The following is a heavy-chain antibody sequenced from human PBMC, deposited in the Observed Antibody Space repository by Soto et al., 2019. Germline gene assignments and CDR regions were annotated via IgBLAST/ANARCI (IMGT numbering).Heavy chain of an antibody. CDR1: GFTFSSFA. D-gene: IGHD3-16*01. CDR3: SKFVVATGGSVGWPWYFES. J-gene: IGHJ4*02. V-gene: IGHV3-23*01. Sequence: EVQLLESGGGLVQPGGSLGLSCAASGFTFSSFAMSWVRQAPGKGLEWVSATSGSGGTTYYADSVKGRFTISRDNSNNTLYLHMNSLRAEDAAIYYCSKFVVATGGSVGWPWYFESWGQGALVTVSS. CDR2: TSGSGGTT.